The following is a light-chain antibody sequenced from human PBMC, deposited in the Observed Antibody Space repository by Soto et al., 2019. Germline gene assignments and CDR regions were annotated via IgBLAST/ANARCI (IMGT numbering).Light chain of an antibody. Sequence: QSVLTQPPSVSGTPGQKVSISCSGSASNLGGNPVNWYQHLPGAAPKLLIYTNHQRPSGVPDRFSGSKSGTSASLAISWLRSEEEADFYCAAWDDSLNAVVFGGGTKVTVL. CDR2: TNH. V-gene: IGLV1-44*01. CDR3: AAWDDSLNAVV. J-gene: IGLJ2*01. CDR1: ASNLGGNP.